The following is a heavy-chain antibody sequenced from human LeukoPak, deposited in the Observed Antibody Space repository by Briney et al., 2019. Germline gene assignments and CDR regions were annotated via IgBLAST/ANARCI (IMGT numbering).Heavy chain of an antibody. J-gene: IGHJ6*03. CDR1: GGTFSSYA. D-gene: IGHD2-2*01. CDR3: ARDRYCSSTSCYVGFMDV. V-gene: IGHV1-69*13. Sequence: ASVKVSCKASGGTFSSYAISWVRQAPGQGLEWMGGIIPIFGTANYAQKFQGRVTITADESTSTAYMELSSLRSEDTAVYYCARDRYCSSTSCYVGFMDVWGKGTTVTASS. CDR2: IIPIFGTA.